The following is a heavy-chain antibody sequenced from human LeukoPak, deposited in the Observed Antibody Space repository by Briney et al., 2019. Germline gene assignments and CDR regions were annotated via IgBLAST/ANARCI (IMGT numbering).Heavy chain of an antibody. CDR3: ARRSIGPGWFDP. V-gene: IGHV4-59*08. CDR2: INYSGST. CDR1: GGSISTYY. J-gene: IGHJ5*02. Sequence: SETLSLTCTVSGGSISTYYWTWIRQSPGQGLEWIGYINYSGSTNHNPSFNSRVTISVDTSKNQFSLKLSSVTAADTAVYYCARRSIGPGWFDPWGQGTLVTVSS.